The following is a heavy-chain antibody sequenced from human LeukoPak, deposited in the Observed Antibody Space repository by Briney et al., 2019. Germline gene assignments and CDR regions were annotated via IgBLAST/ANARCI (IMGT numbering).Heavy chain of an antibody. CDR3: AKRWSGSHFEGFDY. CDR2: ISYDGSNK. CDR1: GFTFSRYG. Sequence: GGSLRLSCAASGFTFSRYGMHWVRQAPGKGLEWVAVISYDGSNKYYADSLKGRFTISRDNSKNTLYLQMNSLRVEDTAVYYCAKRWSGSHFEGFDYWGQGTLVTVSS. J-gene: IGHJ4*02. V-gene: IGHV3-30*18. D-gene: IGHD1-26*01.